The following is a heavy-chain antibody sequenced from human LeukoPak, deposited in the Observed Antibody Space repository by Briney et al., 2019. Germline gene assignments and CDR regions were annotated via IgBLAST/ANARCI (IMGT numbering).Heavy chain of an antibody. CDR2: INWNSDNI. CDR1: GFTFNDHA. J-gene: IGHJ3*02. CDR3: ARASYYYDPPGLGAVDI. V-gene: IGHV3-9*01. D-gene: IGHD3-22*01. Sequence: QPGGSLRLSCAASGFTFNDHAMYWVRQAPGKGLEWVSGINWNSDNIGYADSVKGRFTISRDDAKNSLFLQMNSLRTEDTALYYCARASYYYDPPGLGAVDIWGQGTMVTVS.